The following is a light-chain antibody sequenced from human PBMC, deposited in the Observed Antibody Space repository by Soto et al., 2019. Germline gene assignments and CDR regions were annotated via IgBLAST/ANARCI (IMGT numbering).Light chain of an antibody. CDR2: GAS. J-gene: IGKJ2*01. V-gene: IGKV3-20*01. Sequence: EIVLTQSPGTLSLSPGERATLSCRASRSVSSRYFAWYQQKPGQAPRLLIYGASSRATGIPDKFSGSGSGTDFTLTISRLEPEDFAVYFCHQYAYSPNTFGQGTKLEIK. CDR1: RSVSSRY. CDR3: HQYAYSPNT.